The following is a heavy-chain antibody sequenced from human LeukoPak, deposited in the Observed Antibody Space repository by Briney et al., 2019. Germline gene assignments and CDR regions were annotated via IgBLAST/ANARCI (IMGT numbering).Heavy chain of an antibody. J-gene: IGHJ4*02. CDR3: AKVHYDFWSGYYTELDY. V-gene: IGHV3-23*01. CDR1: GFTFSSYA. D-gene: IGHD3-3*01. CDR2: ISGSGGST. Sequence: GGSLRLSCAASGFTFSSYAVSWVRQAPGKGLEWVSAISGSGGSTYYADSVKSRFTISRDNSKNTLYLQMNSLRAEDTAVYYCAKVHYDFWSGYYTELDYWGQGTLVTVSS.